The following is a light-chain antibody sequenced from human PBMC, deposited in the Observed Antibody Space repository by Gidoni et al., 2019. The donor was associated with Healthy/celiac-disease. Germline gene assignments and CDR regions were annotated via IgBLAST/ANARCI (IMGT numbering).Light chain of an antibody. V-gene: IGKV3-11*01. J-gene: IGKJ5*01. CDR1: QSVSSY. CDR3: QQRSNWPPSIA. CDR2: DAA. Sequence: ESVLTQSQDTLSLSPGESATLSCRASQSVSSYLAWYHQKPGQPPRLLIHDAANRATGIPARFSGSGSSTDFTPTTSSLEPEDFSAYYCQQRSNWPPSIAFGRGTRLEIK.